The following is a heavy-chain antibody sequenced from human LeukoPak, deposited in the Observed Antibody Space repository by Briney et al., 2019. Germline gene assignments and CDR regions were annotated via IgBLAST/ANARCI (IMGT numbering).Heavy chain of an antibody. V-gene: IGHV1-8*01. CDR1: GCTFTSYD. Sequence: ASVKVSCKASGCTFTSYDINWVRQATGQGLEWMGWMNPNSGNTGYAQKFHGRVTITRNTSISTAYMELSSLRSEDAAVYYCAREGYCSGGSCHERFDYWGQGTLVTVS. D-gene: IGHD2-15*01. CDR2: MNPNSGNT. CDR3: AREGYCSGGSCHERFDY. J-gene: IGHJ4*02.